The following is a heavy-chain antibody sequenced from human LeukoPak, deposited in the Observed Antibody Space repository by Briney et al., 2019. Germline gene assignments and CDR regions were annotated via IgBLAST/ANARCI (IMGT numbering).Heavy chain of an antibody. CDR3: ARYYGSGSYFDY. J-gene: IGHJ4*02. CDR1: GYTSTGYY. Sequence: ASVKVSCKASGYTSTGYYMHWVRQAPGQGLEWMGWINPNSGGTNYAQKFQGRVTMTRDTSIITAYMELSRLRSDDTAVYYCARYYGSGSYFDYWGQGTLVTVSS. V-gene: IGHV1-2*02. D-gene: IGHD3-10*01. CDR2: INPNSGGT.